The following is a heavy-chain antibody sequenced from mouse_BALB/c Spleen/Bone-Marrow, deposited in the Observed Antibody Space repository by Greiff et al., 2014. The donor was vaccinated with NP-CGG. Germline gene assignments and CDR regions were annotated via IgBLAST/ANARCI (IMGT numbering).Heavy chain of an antibody. D-gene: IGHD2-1*01. CDR2: IWAGGST. CDR1: GFSFTSYG. J-gene: IGHJ3*01. V-gene: IGHV2-9*02. Sequence: QVQLQQSGPGLVAPSQILSITCTVSGFSFTSYGVHWVRQPPGTGLEWLGVIWAGGSTKYNSALMSRLSSSKDNSKSQVFLKMNSLQTDDTAMYYCARDNGNFFAYWGQGTLVTVAA. CDR3: ARDNGNFFAY.